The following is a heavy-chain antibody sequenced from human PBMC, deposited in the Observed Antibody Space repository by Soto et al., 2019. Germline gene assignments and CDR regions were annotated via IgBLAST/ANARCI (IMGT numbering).Heavy chain of an antibody. D-gene: IGHD6-19*01. V-gene: IGHV1-69*01. J-gene: IGHJ4*02. CDR3: GRCRYSSGWLVFDY. Sequence: QVQLVQSGAEVKKPGSSVKVSCKASGGTFSSYAISWVRQAPGQGLEWMGGIIPICGTANYAQKLQGRVKITAEESTSTANGELSSLRSEYTAVYYCGRCRYSSGWLVFDYWGQGTLVTGSP. CDR2: IIPICGTA. CDR1: GGTFSSYA.